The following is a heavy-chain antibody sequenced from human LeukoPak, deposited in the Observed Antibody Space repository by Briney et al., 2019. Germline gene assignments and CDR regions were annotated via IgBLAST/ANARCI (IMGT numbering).Heavy chain of an antibody. Sequence: GRSLRLSCAASGFTFDNYAMHWVLQAPGKGLEWLSIISWNSGYIGYADSVKGRFTISRDNAKKSLDLQMNSLRAEDTAFYYCAKVRGTYSSGYFFDYWGQGTLVTVSA. V-gene: IGHV3-9*01. CDR2: ISWNSGYI. CDR3: AKVRGTYSSGYFFDY. J-gene: IGHJ4*02. D-gene: IGHD6-19*01. CDR1: GFTFDNYA.